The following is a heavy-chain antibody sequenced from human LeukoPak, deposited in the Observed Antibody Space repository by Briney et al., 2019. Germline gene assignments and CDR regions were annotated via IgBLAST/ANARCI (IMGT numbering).Heavy chain of an antibody. CDR2: IFQSGTT. CDR3: ARDSWGRFDY. D-gene: IGHD7-27*01. CDR1: GDSITTYY. Sequence: NSSETLSLTCTVSGDSITTYYWSWIRQPPGKGLEWIGYIFQSGTTKYNPSLKSRVTILSDVSKNQFSLNLTSVTAADTAVYYCARDSWGRFDYWGQGTLVAVSS. J-gene: IGHJ4*02. V-gene: IGHV4-59*01.